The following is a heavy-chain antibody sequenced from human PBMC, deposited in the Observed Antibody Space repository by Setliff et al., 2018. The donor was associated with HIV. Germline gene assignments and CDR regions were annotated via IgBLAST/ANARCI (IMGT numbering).Heavy chain of an antibody. CDR3: ATLDPNYGDYCNY. CDR2: IFPSDSDT. J-gene: IGHJ4*02. CDR1: GYSFTRNW. V-gene: IGHV5-51*01. Sequence: GESLKISCKGFGYSFTRNWIAWVRQMPGKGLEWMGIIFPSDSDTRYSPSFQGQVTISADKSISTAYLHWSNLKASDTAMYYCATLDPNYGDYCNYWGQGTLVTVSS. D-gene: IGHD4-17*01.